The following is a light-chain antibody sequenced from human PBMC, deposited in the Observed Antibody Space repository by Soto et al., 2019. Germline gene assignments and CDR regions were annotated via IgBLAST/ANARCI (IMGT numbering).Light chain of an antibody. CDR2: EVN. CDR3: TSYTSSSTWV. J-gene: IGLJ3*02. Sequence: QSALTQPASVSGSPGQSITISCTGTSSDVGAYNYVSWYQQHPGKAPKLMIYEVNNRPSGVSNRFSGSKSGNTASLTISGLQAEDEADYRCTSYTSSSTWVFGGGTKVTVL. V-gene: IGLV2-14*01. CDR1: SSDVGAYNY.